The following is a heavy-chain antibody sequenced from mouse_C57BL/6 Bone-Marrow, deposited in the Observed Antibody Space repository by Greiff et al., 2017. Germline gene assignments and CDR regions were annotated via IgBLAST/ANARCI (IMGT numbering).Heavy chain of an antibody. V-gene: IGHV5-17*01. J-gene: IGHJ3*01. Sequence: EVKLMESGGGLVKPGGSLKLSCAASGFTFSDYGMHWVRQAPEKGLQWVAYIRSGSSTIYYAVTVKGRFTISRDNAKNTLFLQMTSRRSEDTAMYYCSRGNYKYEGAWFAYWGQGTLVTVSA. CDR2: IRSGSSTI. CDR1: GFTFSDYG. D-gene: IGHD2-14*01. CDR3: SRGNYKYEGAWFAY.